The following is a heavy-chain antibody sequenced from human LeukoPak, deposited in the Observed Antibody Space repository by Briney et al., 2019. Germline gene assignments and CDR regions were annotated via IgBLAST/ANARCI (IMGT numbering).Heavy chain of an antibody. Sequence: RASETLSLTCAVYGGSFSDYYWSWIRQPPGKGLEWIGEINHSGSTNYNPSLKSRVTISIDTSKNQFSLKLSSVTAADTAVYYCANVWESYRYNYYGMDVWGQGTTVTVSS. CDR3: ANVWESYRYNYYGMDV. CDR1: GGSFSDYY. V-gene: IGHV4-34*01. D-gene: IGHD3-16*02. CDR2: INHSGST. J-gene: IGHJ6*02.